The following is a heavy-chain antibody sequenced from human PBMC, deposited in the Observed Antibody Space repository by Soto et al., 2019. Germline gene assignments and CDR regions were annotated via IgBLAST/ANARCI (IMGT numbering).Heavy chain of an antibody. CDR1: GFTFSSYA. D-gene: IGHD3-16*01. J-gene: IGHJ3*02. CDR2: ISGSGGST. V-gene: IGHV3-23*01. Sequence: HPGGSLRLSCAASGFTFSSYAMSWVRQAPGKGLEWVSAISGSGGSTYYADSVKGRFTISRDNSKNTLYLQMNSLRAEDTAVYYCAKGPFRWGGAFDIWGQGTMVTVSS. CDR3: AKGPFRWGGAFDI.